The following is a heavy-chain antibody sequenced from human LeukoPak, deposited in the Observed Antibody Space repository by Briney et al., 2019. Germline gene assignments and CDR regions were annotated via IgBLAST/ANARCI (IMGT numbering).Heavy chain of an antibody. J-gene: IGHJ4*02. D-gene: IGHD2-15*01. V-gene: IGHV1-18*01. CDR2: ISAYNGNT. CDR3: ARDYCSGGSCRFDY. Sequence: EASVKVSCKTSGYTFTNYGISWVRQAPGQGLEWMGWISAYNGNTNYAQKLQGRVTMTTDTSTNTAYMELRSVRSDDTAVYYCARDYCSGGSCRFDYWGQGTVVTVSS. CDR1: GYTFTNYG.